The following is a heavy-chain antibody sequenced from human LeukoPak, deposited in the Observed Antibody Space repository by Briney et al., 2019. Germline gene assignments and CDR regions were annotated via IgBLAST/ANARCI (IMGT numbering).Heavy chain of an antibody. D-gene: IGHD2-2*01. CDR2: INHSGST. J-gene: IGHJ3*02. CDR3: ARSYCSSTTCYAVGAFDI. Sequence: PSETLSLTCAVYGGSFSGYYWSWIRQPPGKGLEWIGEINHSGSTNYNPSLKSRVTISVDTSKNQFSLKLSSVTAADTAVYYCARSYCSSTTCYAVGAFDIWGQGTIFSVSS. V-gene: IGHV4-34*01. CDR1: GGSFSGYY.